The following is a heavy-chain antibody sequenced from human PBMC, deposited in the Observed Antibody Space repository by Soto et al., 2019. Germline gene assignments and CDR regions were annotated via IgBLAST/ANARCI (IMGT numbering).Heavy chain of an antibody. Sequence: SETLSLTCTVSGGSISSSSYFWGWIRQPPGKGLEWIGSIYYSGGTYYNPSLKSRVTISVDTSKNQFSLKLSSVTAADTAVYYCARQVGGWAPWYFDYWGQGTLVTVSS. CDR3: ARQVGGWAPWYFDY. CDR2: IYYSGGT. V-gene: IGHV4-39*01. CDR1: GGSISSSSYF. D-gene: IGHD6-19*01. J-gene: IGHJ4*02.